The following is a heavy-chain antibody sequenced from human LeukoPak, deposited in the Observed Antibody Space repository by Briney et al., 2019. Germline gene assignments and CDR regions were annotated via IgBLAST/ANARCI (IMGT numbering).Heavy chain of an antibody. Sequence: SQTLSLTCTVSGGSISSDGYYWSWIRQPPGKGLEWIGYIYHSGSTYYNPSLKSRVTISVDRSKNQFSLKLSSVTAADTAVYYCARDVVADYGDYLGAAFDIWGQGTMVTVSS. CDR3: ARDVVADYGDYLGAAFDI. J-gene: IGHJ3*02. V-gene: IGHV4-30-2*01. CDR1: GGSISSDGYY. D-gene: IGHD4-17*01. CDR2: IYHSGST.